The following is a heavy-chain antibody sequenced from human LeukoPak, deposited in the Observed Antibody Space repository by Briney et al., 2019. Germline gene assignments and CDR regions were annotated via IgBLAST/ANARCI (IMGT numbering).Heavy chain of an antibody. J-gene: IGHJ6*03. CDR3: ARARGIRSPPYYYYYRDV. CDR1: GGTFSTYA. Sequence: SLKSSSTASGGTFSTYAISWVRHAPGQGLEWVGGIIPIFSTANYAQKFQGRVTITTDESTSTEYMELSSLRSEETAVYYCARARGIRSPPYYYYYRDVWGKGTTVTVSS. CDR2: IIPIFSTA. V-gene: IGHV1-69*05. D-gene: IGHD3-3*02.